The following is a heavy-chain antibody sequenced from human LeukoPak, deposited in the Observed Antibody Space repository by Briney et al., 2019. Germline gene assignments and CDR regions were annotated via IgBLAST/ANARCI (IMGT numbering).Heavy chain of an antibody. CDR2: IYTSGSI. D-gene: IGHD5-12*01. Sequence: SETLSLTCTVSGGSISSYYWSWIRQPPGKGLEWIGYIYTSGSINDNPSLRSRLTISVDTSRNHFFLNLSSVTAADTAVYYCARIPLGYSGAYYFDYWGQGTLVTVS. J-gene: IGHJ4*02. CDR1: GGSISSYY. CDR3: ARIPLGYSGAYYFDY. V-gene: IGHV4-4*09.